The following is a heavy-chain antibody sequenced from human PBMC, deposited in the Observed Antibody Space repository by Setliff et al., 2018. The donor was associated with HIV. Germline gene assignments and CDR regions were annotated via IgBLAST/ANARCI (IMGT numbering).Heavy chain of an antibody. D-gene: IGHD6-6*01. J-gene: IGHJ2*01. CDR2: FHYSGSP. V-gene: IGHV4-59*01. Sequence: SETLSLTCSVSGGSISNYHWSWIRQPPGKGLESVGFFHYSGSPIYNPSLKSRVNISVDTSKNQFSLKLTSMTAADTAVYYCARSIARDYWYFGHWGRGTLVTVSS. CDR3: ARSIARDYWYFGH. CDR1: GGSISNYH.